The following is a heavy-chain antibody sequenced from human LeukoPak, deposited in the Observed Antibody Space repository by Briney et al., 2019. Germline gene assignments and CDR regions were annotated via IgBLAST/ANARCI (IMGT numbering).Heavy chain of an antibody. Sequence: SETLSLTCTISGGSISSSSYYWGWIRQPPGKGLEWIGSIYYSGGTYYNPSLKSRVTISVDTSKNQFSLKLSSVTAADTAVYYCARVVCSGGSCYRGYFDYWGQGTLVTVSS. V-gene: IGHV4-39*01. CDR3: ARVVCSGGSCYRGYFDY. CDR2: IYYSGGT. CDR1: GGSISSSSYY. J-gene: IGHJ4*02. D-gene: IGHD2-15*01.